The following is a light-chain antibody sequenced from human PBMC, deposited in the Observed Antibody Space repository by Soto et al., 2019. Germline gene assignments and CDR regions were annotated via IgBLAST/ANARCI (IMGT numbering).Light chain of an antibody. J-gene: IGLJ1*01. CDR3: CSYTTTRTYV. CDR1: SSDVGAYNF. Sequence: QSVLAQPASVSGSPGQSIAISCTGSSSDVGAYNFVSWYQHHPGKVPKLLIHGVSVRPSGISDRFSGSKSGNTASLTISGLQADDEADYYCCSYTTTRTYVFGSGTKSPS. V-gene: IGLV2-14*03. CDR2: GVS.